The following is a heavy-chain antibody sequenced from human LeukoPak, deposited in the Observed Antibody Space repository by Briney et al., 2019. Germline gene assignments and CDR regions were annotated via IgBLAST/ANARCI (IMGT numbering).Heavy chain of an antibody. J-gene: IGHJ6*02. CDR3: ARYAVAATEYYGMDV. D-gene: IGHD2-15*01. V-gene: IGHV4-59*01. CDR1: GGSISSYY. Sequence: PSETLSLTCTVSGGSISSYYWSWIRQPPGKGLEWIGYIYYSGSTNYNPSLKSRVTISVDTSKNQCSLKLSSVTAADTAVYYCARYAVAATEYYGMDVWGQGTTVTVSS. CDR2: IYYSGST.